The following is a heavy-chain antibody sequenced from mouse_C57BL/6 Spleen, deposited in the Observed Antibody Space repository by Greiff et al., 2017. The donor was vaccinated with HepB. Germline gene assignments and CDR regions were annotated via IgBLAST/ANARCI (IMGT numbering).Heavy chain of an antibody. V-gene: IGHV5-9-1*02. CDR2: ISSGGDYI. CDR3: TREGYDYVGFDY. Sequence: EVMLVESGEGLVKPGGSLKLSCAASGFTFSSYAMSWVRQTPEKRLEWVAYISSGGDYIYYADTVKGRFTISRDNARNTLYLQMSSLKSEDTAMYYCTREGYDYVGFDYWGQGTTLTVSS. J-gene: IGHJ2*01. CDR1: GFTFSSYA. D-gene: IGHD2-4*01.